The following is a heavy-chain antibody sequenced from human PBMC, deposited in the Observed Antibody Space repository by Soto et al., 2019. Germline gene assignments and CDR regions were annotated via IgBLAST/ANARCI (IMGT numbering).Heavy chain of an antibody. CDR1: GFTFSSYE. Sequence: EVQLVESGGGLVQPGGSLRLSCAASGFTFSSYEMNWVRQAPGKGLEWVSYISSSGSTIYYADSVKGRFTISRDNAKNSLYLQMNSLRADDTAVYYCAREIRGVVVSATRVKGNWFDPWGQRTLVTVSS. CDR2: ISSSGSTI. J-gene: IGHJ5*02. V-gene: IGHV3-48*03. CDR3: AREIRGVVVSATRVKGNWFDP. D-gene: IGHD2-15*01.